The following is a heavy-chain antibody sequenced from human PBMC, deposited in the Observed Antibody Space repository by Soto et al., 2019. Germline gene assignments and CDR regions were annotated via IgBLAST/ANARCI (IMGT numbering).Heavy chain of an antibody. D-gene: IGHD3-22*01. V-gene: IGHV4-34*01. CDR2: SNHRGST. J-gene: IGHJ4*02. Sequence: QVELQQWGAGLLKPSETLSLTCAVSGGSFSGYFWSWIRQSPGKGLEWIGESNHRGSTNYNPSLESRITVSVDTSKNQFSLRLSSVTAADTAMYYCARRGSSWARGHSDSSGCLDFWGQGTLVTVSS. CDR3: ARRGSSWARGHSDSSGCLDF. CDR1: GGSFSGYF.